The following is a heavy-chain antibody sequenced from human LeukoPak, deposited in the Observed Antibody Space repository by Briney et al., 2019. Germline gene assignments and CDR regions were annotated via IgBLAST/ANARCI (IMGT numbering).Heavy chain of an antibody. D-gene: IGHD5-18*01. CDR3: ARDGAYSYTY. CDR1: GFTFSSYE. Sequence: PGGSLRLSCAASGFTFSSYEMNWVRQAPGKGLEWVSYISSSGSTIYYADSVKGRFTISRDNSKNTLYLEMNSLRAEDTAVYYCARDGAYSYTYWGQGTLVIVSS. J-gene: IGHJ4*02. CDR2: ISSSGSTI. V-gene: IGHV3-48*03.